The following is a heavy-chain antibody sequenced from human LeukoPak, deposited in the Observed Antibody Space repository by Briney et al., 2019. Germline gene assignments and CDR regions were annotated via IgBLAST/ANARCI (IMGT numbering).Heavy chain of an antibody. CDR3: ARDSQGGVPTYYYDSSGLTDAFDI. CDR2: INPSGGST. D-gene: IGHD3-22*01. V-gene: IGHV1-46*01. CDR1: GYTFTSYY. J-gene: IGHJ3*02. Sequence: VKVSCKASGYTFTSYYMHWVRQAPGQGLEWMGIINPSGGSTSYAQKFQGRVTTTRDTSTSTVYMELSSLRSEDTAVYYCARDSQGGVPTYYYDSSGLTDAFDIWGQGTMVTVSS.